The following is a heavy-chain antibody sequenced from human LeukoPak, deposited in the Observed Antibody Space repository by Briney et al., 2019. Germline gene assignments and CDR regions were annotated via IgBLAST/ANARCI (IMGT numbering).Heavy chain of an antibody. CDR3: AKHQYSSGWYDAFHI. CDR1: GFTFTTYA. V-gene: IGHV3-23*01. Sequence: GGSLRLSCAASGFTFTTYAMSWVRQAPGKGLEWVSIISGIGDNSYYADSVKGRFTISRDNSENTLYLQMNSLRAEDTAVYYCAKHQYSSGWYDAFHIWGQGTMVTVSS. J-gene: IGHJ3*02. D-gene: IGHD6-19*01. CDR2: ISGIGDNS.